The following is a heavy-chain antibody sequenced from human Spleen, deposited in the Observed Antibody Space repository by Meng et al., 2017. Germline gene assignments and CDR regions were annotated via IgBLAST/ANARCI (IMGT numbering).Heavy chain of an antibody. CDR1: GFTSSNAW. D-gene: IGHD4-23*01. Sequence: GGSLRLSCAASGFTSSNAWMSWIRQAPGKGLEWVGRIKSKTDGGTTDYAAPVQGRFTITRDDSKNTLYLQMNSLKTEDAAVYYCMADASTVAPRYYNGMDIWGQGTTVTVSS. V-gene: IGHV3-15*01. CDR3: MADASTVAPRYYNGMDI. CDR2: IKSKTDGGTT. J-gene: IGHJ6*02.